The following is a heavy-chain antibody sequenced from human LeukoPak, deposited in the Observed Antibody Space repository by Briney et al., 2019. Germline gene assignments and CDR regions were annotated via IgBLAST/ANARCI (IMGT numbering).Heavy chain of an antibody. CDR2: IYHSGST. J-gene: IGHJ6*03. Sequence: SETLSLTCTVSGGSISSGGYYWSWIRQHPGKGLEWIGYIYHSGSTYYNPSLKSRVTISVDRSKNQFSLKLSSVTAADTAVYYCARGITMVRGGMDVWGKGTTVTVSS. CDR1: GGSISSGGYY. CDR3: ARGITMVRGGMDV. D-gene: IGHD3-10*01. V-gene: IGHV4-31*03.